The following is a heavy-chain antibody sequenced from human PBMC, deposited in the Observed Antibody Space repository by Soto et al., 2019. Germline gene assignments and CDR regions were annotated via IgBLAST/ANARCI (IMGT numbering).Heavy chain of an antibody. Sequence: EVQLLESGGGVVQPGGSLRLSCAASGFIFTEYGMSWVRQAPGKGLEWVSGISGSGGATYYADSVQGRFTISKDFSKNTLFLQMSGLRAEDTAVYFCGRLKTGYALYYFDYWGQGSLVTFSS. D-gene: IGHD3-9*01. CDR3: GRLKTGYALYYFDY. V-gene: IGHV3-23*01. CDR1: GFIFTEYG. CDR2: ISGSGGAT. J-gene: IGHJ4*02.